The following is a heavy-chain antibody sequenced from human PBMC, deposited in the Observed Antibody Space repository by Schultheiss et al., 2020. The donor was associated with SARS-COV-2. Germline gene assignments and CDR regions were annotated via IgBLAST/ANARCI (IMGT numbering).Heavy chain of an antibody. CDR2: IYYSGST. D-gene: IGHD3-10*01. V-gene: IGHV4-59*12. CDR3: ARGGGYYGMDV. J-gene: IGHJ6*02. Sequence: SETLSLTCAVYGGSFSGYYWSWIRQPPGKGLEWIGYIYYSGSTNYNPSLKSRVTISVDTSKNQFSLKLSSVTAADTAVYYCARGGGYYGMDVWGQGTTVTVSS. CDR1: GGSFSGYY.